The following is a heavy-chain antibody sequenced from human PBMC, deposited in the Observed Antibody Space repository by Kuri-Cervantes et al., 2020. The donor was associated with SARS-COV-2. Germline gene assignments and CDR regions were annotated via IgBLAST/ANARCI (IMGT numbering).Heavy chain of an antibody. CDR2: ISSNGGST. CDR1: GFTFSSYA. Sequence: GESLKISCSASGFTFSSYAMHWVRQAPGKGLEYVSAISSNGGSTYYADSVKGRFTISRDNSKNTLYLQMNSLRVEDTAVYYCARIPYSDRWGQGTLVTVSS. D-gene: IGHD2-21*01. J-gene: IGHJ5*02. V-gene: IGHV3-64*04. CDR3: ARIPYSDR.